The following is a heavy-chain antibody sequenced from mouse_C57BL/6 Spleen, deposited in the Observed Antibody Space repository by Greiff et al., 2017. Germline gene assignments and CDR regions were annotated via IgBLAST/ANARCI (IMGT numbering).Heavy chain of an antibody. CDR2: INPNNGGT. D-gene: IGHD1-1*01. Sequence: VQLQQPGPELVKPGASVKMSCKASGYTFTDYNMHWVKQSHGKSLEWIGYINPNNGGTSYNQTFKGKATLTVNKSSSTAYMGLRSLTSEVSAVYYCASEYYGSLGYWGQGTTLTVSS. CDR1: GYTFTDYN. V-gene: IGHV1-22*01. CDR3: ASEYYGSLGY. J-gene: IGHJ2*01.